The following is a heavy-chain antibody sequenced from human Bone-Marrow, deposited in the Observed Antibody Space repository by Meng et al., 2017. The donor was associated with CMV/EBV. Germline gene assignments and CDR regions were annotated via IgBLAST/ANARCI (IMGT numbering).Heavy chain of an antibody. CDR2: ISSSSSTI. D-gene: IGHD3-16*01. CDR3: ATDGRGGYYYGMDG. CDR1: GFTFSSYS. Sequence: GGSLRLSCAASGFTFSSYSMNWVRQAPGKGLEWVSYISSSSSTIYYADSVKGRFNISRDNAKNSLYLQMNSLRAEDTAVYYCATDGRGGYYYGMDGWGQGTTVTVSS. V-gene: IGHV3-48*04. J-gene: IGHJ6*02.